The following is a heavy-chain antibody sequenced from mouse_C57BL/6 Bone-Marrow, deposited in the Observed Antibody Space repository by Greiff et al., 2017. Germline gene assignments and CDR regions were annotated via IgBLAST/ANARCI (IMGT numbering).Heavy chain of an antibody. CDR2: IYPGSGST. CDR1: GYTFTSYW. CDR3: ARVAYYSLAY. D-gene: IGHD2-12*01. J-gene: IGHJ3*01. Sequence: QVHVKQPGAELVKPGASVKMSCKASGYTFTSYWITWVKQWPGQGLEWIGDIYPGSGSTNYNEKFKSKATLTVDTSSSTAYMQLSSLTSEGSAVYYCARVAYYSLAYWGQGTLVTVSA. V-gene: IGHV1-55*01.